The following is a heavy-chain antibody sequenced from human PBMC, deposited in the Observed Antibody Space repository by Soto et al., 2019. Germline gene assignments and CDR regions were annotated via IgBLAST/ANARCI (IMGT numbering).Heavy chain of an antibody. J-gene: IGHJ4*02. Sequence: SLRLSCAASGFTFRNHWMSWVRQAPGKGLEWVANLSQEGRGKYHVDSVKGRFTISRDNAKNSLYLQMNSLRAEETAVYYCSRGKADPCYPFDYWGQGTLVPVSS. CDR3: SRGKADPCYPFDY. V-gene: IGHV3-7*01. D-gene: IGHD2-15*01. CDR1: GFTFRNHW. CDR2: LSQEGRGK.